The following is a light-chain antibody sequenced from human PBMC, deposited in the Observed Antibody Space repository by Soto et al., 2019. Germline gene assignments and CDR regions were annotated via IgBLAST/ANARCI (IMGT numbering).Light chain of an antibody. J-gene: IGKJ5*01. CDR2: ATS. CDR3: QQSYSTPPNT. Sequence: EMAMTKSPATLSVYPGERAILSCRASQSVSSIYLAWYQQKPGQAPSLLIYATSSRATGIPDRFSGSGSGTDFTLTISSLQPEDFAAYYCQQSYSTPPNTFGQGTLLEIK. CDR1: QSVSSIY. V-gene: IGKV3D-20*02.